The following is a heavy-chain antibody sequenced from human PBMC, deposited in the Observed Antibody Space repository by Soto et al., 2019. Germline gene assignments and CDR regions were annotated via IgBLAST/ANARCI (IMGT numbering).Heavy chain of an antibody. CDR1: GFTFGAFA. CDR3: AKTQRATTVVTRYWYFDL. CDR2: LSGGGGST. D-gene: IGHD4-17*01. J-gene: IGHJ2*01. Sequence: SLRLSCAASGFTFGAFAMAWVRQRPGNGLEWVSSLSGGGGSTYYNNSVRGRFTISRDNSNSTLFLHMNNLRAEDTAVYFCAKTQRATTVVTRYWYFDLWGRGTLVTVYS. V-gene: IGHV3-23*01.